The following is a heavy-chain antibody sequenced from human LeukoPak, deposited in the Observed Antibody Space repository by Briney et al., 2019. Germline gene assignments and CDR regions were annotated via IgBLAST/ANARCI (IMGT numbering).Heavy chain of an antibody. J-gene: IGHJ5*02. V-gene: IGHV3-30-3*01. CDR1: GFTFSSYP. CDR3: ASDKRLDP. D-gene: IGHD3-9*01. CDR2: IPYDGSNR. Sequence: PGGSLRLSCAASGFTFSSYPMHWVRQAPGKGLEWVAVIPYDGSNRYYIDSVKGRFTISRDNSKNTLYLQMNSLRAEDTAVYYCASDKRLDPWGQGTLVTVSS.